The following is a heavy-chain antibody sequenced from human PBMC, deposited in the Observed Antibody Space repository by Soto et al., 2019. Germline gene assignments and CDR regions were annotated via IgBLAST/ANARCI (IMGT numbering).Heavy chain of an antibody. D-gene: IGHD4-17*01. CDR2: ISGRGGST. Sequence: EVQLLESGGGLEQSGGSLRLSCAASGFTFSTYAMTWVRQAPGKGLEWVSAISGRGGSTYYADSVKGRFTISRDNSKNTMYLQMNSLRVEDTAVYYCAKDRGDPPYFYYYMDVWGKGTTVTVSS. CDR1: GFTFSTYA. CDR3: AKDRGDPPYFYYYMDV. V-gene: IGHV3-23*01. J-gene: IGHJ6*03.